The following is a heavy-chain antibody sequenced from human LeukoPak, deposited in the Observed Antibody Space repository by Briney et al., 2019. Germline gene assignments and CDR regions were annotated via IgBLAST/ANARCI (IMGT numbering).Heavy chain of an antibody. Sequence: SETLSLTSTVSGPSISSYYWSWNRQPPGKGLEWIGYIYYSGSTNYNPSLKSRVTISVDTSKNQFSLKLSSVCAADTAVYYCARGEDYSNRFDYWGQGTLVTVSS. CDR2: IYYSGST. V-gene: IGHV4-59*01. D-gene: IGHD4-11*01. CDR3: ARGEDYSNRFDY. CDR1: GPSISSYY. J-gene: IGHJ4*02.